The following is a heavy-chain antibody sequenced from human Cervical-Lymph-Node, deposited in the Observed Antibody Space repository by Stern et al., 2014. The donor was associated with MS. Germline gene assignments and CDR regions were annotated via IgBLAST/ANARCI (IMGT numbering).Heavy chain of an antibody. Sequence: VQLVESGGGVVTPGGSLRLSCAASGFTFSDYYMTWIRQAPGKGLEWLSFISSSGTSRHYADSVKGRFTISRDNAKNSLFLQMNSLRAEDTAVYYCARTPFTDYWYFDLWGRGTLVTVSS. CDR2: ISSSGTSR. J-gene: IGHJ2*01. V-gene: IGHV3-11*01. CDR1: GFTFSDYY. D-gene: IGHD3-16*01. CDR3: ARTPFTDYWYFDL.